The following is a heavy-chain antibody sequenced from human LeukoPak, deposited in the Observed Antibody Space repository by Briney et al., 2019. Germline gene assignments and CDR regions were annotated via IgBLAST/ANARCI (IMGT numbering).Heavy chain of an antibody. CDR1: GFTFSSYG. D-gene: IGHD6-19*01. J-gene: IGHJ4*02. CDR3: AKGGYSSGWRNYFDY. Sequence: PGRSLRLSCAASGFTFSSYGMHWVRQAPGKGLEWVAVISYDGSSKYYADSVKGRFTISRDNSKDTLYLQMNSLRAEDTAVYYCAKGGYSSGWRNYFDYWGQGTLVTVS. CDR2: ISYDGSSK. V-gene: IGHV3-30*18.